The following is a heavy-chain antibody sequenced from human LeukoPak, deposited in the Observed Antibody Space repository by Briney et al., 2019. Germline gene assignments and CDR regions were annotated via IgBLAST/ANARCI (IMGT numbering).Heavy chain of an antibody. J-gene: IGHJ4*02. CDR2: ISWNSGSI. V-gene: IGHV3-9*01. CDR1: GFTFDDYA. Sequence: GGSLRLSCAASGFTFDDYAMHWVRHAPGKGLEWVSGISWNSGSIVYADSVKGRFTISRDNAKNSLYLQMNSLRAEDTALYYCAKSLAAHWYFDYWGQGTLVTVSS. D-gene: IGHD6-13*01. CDR3: AKSLAAHWYFDY.